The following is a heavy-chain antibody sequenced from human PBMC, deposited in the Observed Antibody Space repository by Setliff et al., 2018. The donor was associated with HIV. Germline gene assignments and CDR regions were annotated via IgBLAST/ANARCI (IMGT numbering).Heavy chain of an antibody. CDR1: GGSFSSDSYY. CDR3: ARDVAVASFFNY. Sequence: ETLSLTCSVSGGSFSSDSYYWGWVRQAPGKGLEWVANIKEDGSEQYYMDSVKGRFTISRDNAKNSLYLQMSSLRAEDTAVYYCARDVAVASFFNYWGQGTLVTVSS. V-gene: IGHV3-7*05. J-gene: IGHJ4*02. CDR2: IKEDGSEQ. D-gene: IGHD6-19*01.